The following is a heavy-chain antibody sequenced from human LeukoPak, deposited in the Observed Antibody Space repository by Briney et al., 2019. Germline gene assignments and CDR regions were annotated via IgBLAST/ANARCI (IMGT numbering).Heavy chain of an antibody. Sequence: ASVKVSCKTSGGTFSSYAISWVRQAPGQGLEWMGRISPILGIANYAQKFQGRVTITADKSTSTAYMELSSLRSEDTAVYYCARDKVAKDAFDIWGQGTMVTVSS. V-gene: IGHV1-69*04. D-gene: IGHD5-12*01. J-gene: IGHJ3*02. CDR2: ISPILGIA. CDR3: ARDKVAKDAFDI. CDR1: GGTFSSYA.